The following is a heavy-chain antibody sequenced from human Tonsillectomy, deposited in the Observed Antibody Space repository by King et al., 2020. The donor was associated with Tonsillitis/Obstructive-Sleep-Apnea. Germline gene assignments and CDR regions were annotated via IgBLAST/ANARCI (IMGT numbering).Heavy chain of an antibody. D-gene: IGHD2-2*01. J-gene: IGHJ6*02. CDR3: ARGIDDYCSRTNCYHYYYYGLDV. CDR2: INHSGST. CDR1: GGPFSGYY. Sequence: VQLQQWGAGLLMPSETLSLNCAVYGGPFSGYYCSWIRQPPGKGLEWIGEINHSGSTKYNPSLKSRVTMSVDTSKNQFSLKLSSVTAADTALYFCARGIDDYCSRTNCYHYYYYGLDVWGQGTTVTVSS. V-gene: IGHV4-34*01.